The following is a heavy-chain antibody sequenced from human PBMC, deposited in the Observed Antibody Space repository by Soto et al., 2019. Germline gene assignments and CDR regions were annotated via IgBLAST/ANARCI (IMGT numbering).Heavy chain of an antibody. D-gene: IGHD1-26*01. V-gene: IGHV3-30*18. CDR2: KTNEENNA. CDR1: GFVLSNYA. CDR3: AKEGPGGGRHFYYAMDV. Sequence: QMNLVESGGGVVHLGRSQRLSCAASGFVLSNYAIHWARRPQGKGLKWVALKTNEENNAYYRESVKGRFSISRGRSTNTVDLLMNSLRPEDTGVYYCAKEGPGGGRHFYYAMDVWGQGTTVTVSS. J-gene: IGHJ6*02.